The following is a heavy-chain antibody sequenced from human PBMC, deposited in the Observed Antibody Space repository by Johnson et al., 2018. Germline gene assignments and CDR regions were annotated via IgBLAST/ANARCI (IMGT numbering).Heavy chain of an antibody. J-gene: IGHJ3*01. Sequence: VQLVESGGGLVQPGGSLRLSCAGAGFSFSSYWMSWVRQAPGKGLEWVANIKQDGREKSYLDAVKGRLTIFRDNAKKSVPLQMSSLRVEDTAIYYCAREADSHDAFDVWGQGTMVTVSS. CDR3: AREADSHDAFDV. CDR1: GFSFSSYW. CDR2: IKQDGREK. V-gene: IGHV3-7*01. D-gene: IGHD2-15*01.